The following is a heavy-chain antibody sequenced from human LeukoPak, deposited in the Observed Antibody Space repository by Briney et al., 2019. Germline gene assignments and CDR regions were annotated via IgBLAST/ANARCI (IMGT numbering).Heavy chain of an antibody. CDR2: ISSSGSII. CDR1: GFTLSNYE. D-gene: IGHD4-17*01. V-gene: IGHV3-48*03. CDR3: ATLSNYGGYEGFDY. J-gene: IGHJ4*02. Sequence: GGSLRLSCEASGFTLSNYEMNWVRQAPGKGLEWVSYISSSGSIIYYADSVRGRFTISRDNAKSSLFLQMNSLRAEDTAVYCCATLSNYGGYEGFDYWGQGTLVTVSS.